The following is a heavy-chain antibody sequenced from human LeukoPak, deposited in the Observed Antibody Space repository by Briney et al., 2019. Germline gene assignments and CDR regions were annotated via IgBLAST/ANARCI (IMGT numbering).Heavy chain of an antibody. Sequence: GGSLRLSCAASGFTFSSYAMHWVRQAPGKGLEWVSYISSSSSTIYYADSVKGRFTISRDNAKNSLYLQMNSLRAEDTAVYYCATSFWLRAGYWGQGTLVTVSS. V-gene: IGHV3-48*01. CDR1: GFTFSSYA. CDR2: ISSSSSTI. D-gene: IGHD5-12*01. CDR3: ATSFWLRAGY. J-gene: IGHJ4*02.